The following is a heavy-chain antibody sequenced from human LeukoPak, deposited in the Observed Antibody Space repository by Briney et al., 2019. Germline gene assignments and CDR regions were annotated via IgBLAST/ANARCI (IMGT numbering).Heavy chain of an antibody. CDR2: IKSDGKT. V-gene: IGHV3-74*01. Sequence: GGSLRLSCAASGFTFSSYWMHWVRQAPGKGLVWVSRIKSDGKTNYADSVKGRFTISRDNAKNSLYLQMNSLRAEDTAVYYCARDGRDGYIDYWGQGTLVTVSS. CDR1: GFTFSSYW. J-gene: IGHJ4*02. CDR3: ARDGRDGYIDY. D-gene: IGHD5-24*01.